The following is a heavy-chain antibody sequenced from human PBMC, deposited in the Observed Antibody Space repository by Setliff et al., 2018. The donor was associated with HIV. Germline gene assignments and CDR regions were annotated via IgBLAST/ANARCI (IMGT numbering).Heavy chain of an antibody. CDR2: IGQDGSEK. Sequence: PGGSLRLSCVASGFTFNNYWMCWVRQAPGKGLEWVANIGQDGSEKNYVDSVKGRFTISRDNAKNSLYLQMDSLRVEDTTVYYCTRKLAPGHGMDVWGQGTTVTAP. D-gene: IGHD3-3*02. CDR1: GFTFNNYW. V-gene: IGHV3-7*01. CDR3: TRKLAPGHGMDV. J-gene: IGHJ6*02.